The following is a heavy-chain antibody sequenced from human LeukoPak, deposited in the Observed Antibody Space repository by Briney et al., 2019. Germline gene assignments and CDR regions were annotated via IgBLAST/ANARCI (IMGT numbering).Heavy chain of an antibody. D-gene: IGHD6-13*01. CDR2: IWYDGSNK. J-gene: IGHJ4*02. CDR1: GFTFSSYA. Sequence: GRSLRLSCAASGFTFSSYAMHWVRQAPGKGLEWVAVIWYDGSNKYYADSVKGRFTISRDNSKNTLYLQMNSLRAEDTAVYYCARDRTPGIAAADYWGQGTLVTVSS. CDR3: ARDRTPGIAAADY. V-gene: IGHV3-33*08.